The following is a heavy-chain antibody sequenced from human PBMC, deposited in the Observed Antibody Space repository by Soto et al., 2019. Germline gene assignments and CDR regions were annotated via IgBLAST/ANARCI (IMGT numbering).Heavy chain of an antibody. CDR2: IYYRGNA. CDR3: ARLEELATISYYFDF. D-gene: IGHD1-1*01. J-gene: IGHJ4*02. CDR1: DDSINSDKYY. V-gene: IGHV4-39*01. Sequence: PSETLSLTCSVSDDSINSDKYYWGWIRQPPGKGLEWIGSIYYRGNAYYNPSLQTRVTISLDKSKSQFSLKLNSVTAADSAVYFCARLEELATISYYFDFWGPGALVTVSS.